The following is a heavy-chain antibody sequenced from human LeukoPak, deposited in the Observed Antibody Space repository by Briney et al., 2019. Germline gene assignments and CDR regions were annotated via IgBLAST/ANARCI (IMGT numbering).Heavy chain of an antibody. V-gene: IGHV3-66*02. Sequence: GGSLRLSCAASEFTFSSYWMSWVRQAPGKGLEWVSVIYSGGSTYYADSVKGRFTISRDNSKNTLYLQMNSLRAEDTAVYYCARAGAYYYDSSGYYLGAFDIWGQGTMVTVSS. CDR3: ARAGAYYYDSSGYYLGAFDI. CDR2: IYSGGST. J-gene: IGHJ3*02. D-gene: IGHD3-22*01. CDR1: EFTFSSYW.